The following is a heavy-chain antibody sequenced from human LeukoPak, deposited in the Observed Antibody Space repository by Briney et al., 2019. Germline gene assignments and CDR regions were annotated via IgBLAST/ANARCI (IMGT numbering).Heavy chain of an antibody. J-gene: IGHJ4*02. CDR3: ARDYGAGSGSYYNAHY. CDR2: IYYSGST. D-gene: IGHD3-10*01. V-gene: IGHV4-59*01. Sequence: SETLSLTCTVSGGSISSYYWSWIRQPPGKGLEWIGYIYYSGSTNYNPSLKSRVTISVDTSKNQFSLQLGSVTAADTAVYYCARDYGAGSGSYYNAHYWGQGTLVTVSS. CDR1: GGSISSYY.